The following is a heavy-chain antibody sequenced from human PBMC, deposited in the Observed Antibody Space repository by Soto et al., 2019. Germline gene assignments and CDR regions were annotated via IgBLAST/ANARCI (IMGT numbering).Heavy chain of an antibody. CDR1: GGTFSSYA. V-gene: IGHV1-69*13. D-gene: IGHD2-21*02. J-gene: IGHJ4*02. CDR3: ARGVGYCGGDCYSDDFDY. Sequence: SVEVSCKASGGTFSSYAISWVRQAPGQGLEWMGGIIPIFGTANYAQKFQGRVTITADESTSTAYMELSSLRSEDTAVYYCARGVGYCGGDCYSDDFDYWGQGTLVTVSS. CDR2: IIPIFGTA.